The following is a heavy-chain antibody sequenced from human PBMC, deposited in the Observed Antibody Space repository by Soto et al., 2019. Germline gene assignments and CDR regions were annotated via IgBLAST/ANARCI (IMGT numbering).Heavy chain of an antibody. Sequence: QVQLQESGPGLVKPSQTLSLTCTVSGASISSGDYYWSWIRQPPGKGLEWIGYIYYTGSTYYNPSLKTRVNISVDTSKNQFSLKLTSVTAADTAVYYCARAPQDGYKFRGFVYWGQGTLVTVSS. D-gene: IGHD5-12*01. V-gene: IGHV4-30-4*01. J-gene: IGHJ4*02. CDR2: IYYTGST. CDR3: ARAPQDGYKFRGFVY. CDR1: GASISSGDYY.